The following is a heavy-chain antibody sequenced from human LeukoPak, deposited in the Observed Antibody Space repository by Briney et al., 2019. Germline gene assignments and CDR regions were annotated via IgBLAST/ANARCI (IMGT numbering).Heavy chain of an antibody. Sequence: ASVKVSCKASGYTFTSYGISWVRQAPGQGLEWMGWISAYNGNTNYAQKLQGRVTMATDTSTSTAYMELRSLRSDDTAVYYCARDRDYDFWSGPPNENWFDPWGQGTLVTVSS. V-gene: IGHV1-18*01. J-gene: IGHJ5*02. CDR2: ISAYNGNT. CDR1: GYTFTSYG. CDR3: ARDRDYDFWSGPPNENWFDP. D-gene: IGHD3-3*01.